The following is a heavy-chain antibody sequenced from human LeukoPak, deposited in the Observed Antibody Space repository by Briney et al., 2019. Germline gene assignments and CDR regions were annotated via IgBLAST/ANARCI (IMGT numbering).Heavy chain of an antibody. V-gene: IGHV3-21*01. Sequence: GGSLRLSCAASGFTFAGAWMSWVRQAPGKGLEWVSSISSSSSYIYYADSVKGRFTISRDNAKNSLYLQMNSLRAEDTAVYYCARVHYYDSSGPVDYWGQGTLVTVSS. D-gene: IGHD3-22*01. CDR1: GFTFAGAW. CDR3: ARVHYYDSSGPVDY. J-gene: IGHJ4*02. CDR2: ISSSSSYI.